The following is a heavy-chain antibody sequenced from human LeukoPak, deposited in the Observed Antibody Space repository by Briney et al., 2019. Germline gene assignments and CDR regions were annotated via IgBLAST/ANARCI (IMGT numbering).Heavy chain of an antibody. Sequence: PGGSLRLSCAASGFIFNNYAMSWVRRAPGKGLEWVSSISGTGVTAYYADSVKGRFAISRDNSKNTLYLQMNSLRAEDTAVYYCAKVESSSWYQGYWGQGTLVTVSS. CDR2: ISGTGVTA. V-gene: IGHV3-23*01. D-gene: IGHD6-13*01. J-gene: IGHJ4*02. CDR1: GFIFNNYA. CDR3: AKVESSSWYQGY.